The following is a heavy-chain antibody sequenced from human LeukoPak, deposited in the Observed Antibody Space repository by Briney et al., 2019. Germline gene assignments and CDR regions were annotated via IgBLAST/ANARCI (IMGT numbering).Heavy chain of an antibody. CDR1: GFTFSDYW. CDR2: IKQDGSQR. V-gene: IGHV3-7*01. Sequence: GGSLRLSCTASGFTFSDYWMTWVRQAPGKGPEWVANIKQDGSQRYYVDSVKGRFTISRDNAKNSLYLQMNSLRADDTAIYYCARDPGSSSFDYWGQGTLVTVSS. D-gene: IGHD1-14*01. J-gene: IGHJ4*02. CDR3: ARDPGSSSFDY.